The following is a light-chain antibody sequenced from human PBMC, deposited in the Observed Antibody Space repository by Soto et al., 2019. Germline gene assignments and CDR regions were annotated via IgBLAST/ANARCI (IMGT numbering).Light chain of an antibody. CDR3: CSYAGSSTFV. CDR1: SSDVGSYNL. CDR2: EDN. V-gene: IGLV2-23*02. Sequence: QSVLTQPASVSGSPGQSITISCTGTSSDVGSYNLVSWYQQHPGKAPKLLIYEDNKRLSGVSNRFSGAKSGNTASLTVSGLQADYEADYYCCSYAGSSTFVFGTGTKLTVL. J-gene: IGLJ1*01.